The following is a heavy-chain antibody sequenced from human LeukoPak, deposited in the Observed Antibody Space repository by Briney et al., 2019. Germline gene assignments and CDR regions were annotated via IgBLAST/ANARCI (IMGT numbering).Heavy chain of an antibody. D-gene: IGHD3-16*01. CDR2: INHSGST. Sequence: SETLSLTCAVYGGSFSGYYWSWIRQPPGKGLEWIGEINHSGSTNYNPSLKSRVTISVDTSKNQFSLKLSSVTAADTAVYYCARPHPRPYPVRRLGSYYFDYWGQGTLVTVSS. V-gene: IGHV4-34*01. CDR3: ARPHPRPYPVRRLGSYYFDY. CDR1: GGSFSGYY. J-gene: IGHJ4*02.